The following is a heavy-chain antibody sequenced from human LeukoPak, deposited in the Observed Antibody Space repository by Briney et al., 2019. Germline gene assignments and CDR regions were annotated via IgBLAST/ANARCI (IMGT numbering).Heavy chain of an antibody. CDR1: GYTFTSYD. J-gene: IGHJ4*02. V-gene: IGHV1-8*01. CDR2: MNPNSGNT. Sequence: ASVKVSCKASGYTFTSYDINWVRQATGQGLEWMGWMNPNSGNTGYAQKFQGRVTMTRNTSISTAYMELSSLRPEDTAVYYCARDPYSSGWYTGSNYWGQGTLVTVSS. D-gene: IGHD6-19*01. CDR3: ARDPYSSGWYTGSNY.